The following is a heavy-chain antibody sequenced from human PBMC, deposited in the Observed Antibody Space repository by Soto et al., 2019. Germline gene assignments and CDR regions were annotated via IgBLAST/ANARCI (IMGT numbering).Heavy chain of an antibody. CDR3: ARFRSGLYAPDY. J-gene: IGHJ4*02. V-gene: IGHV4-59*01. D-gene: IGHD2-8*01. CDR2: IYYSGST. Sequence: PSETLSLTCTVSGSSISSYYWSWIRQPPGKGLEWIGYIYYSGSTNYNPSLKSRVTISVDTSKNQFSLKLSSVTAADTAVYYCARFRSGLYAPDYWGQGTLVTVSS. CDR1: GSSISSYY.